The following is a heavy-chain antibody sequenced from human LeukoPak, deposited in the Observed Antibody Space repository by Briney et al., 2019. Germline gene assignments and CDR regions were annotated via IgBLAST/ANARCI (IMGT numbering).Heavy chain of an antibody. CDR3: AKSAKFVGGNSLDY. Sequence: GGSLRLSCAASGFTFSSYGMHWVRQAPGKGLEWVAVISYDGSNKYYADSVKGRFTISRDNSKNTLYLQMNSLRAEDTAVYYCAKSAKFVGGNSLDYWGQGTLVTVSS. CDR1: GFTFSSYG. J-gene: IGHJ4*02. V-gene: IGHV3-30*18. D-gene: IGHD4-23*01. CDR2: ISYDGSNK.